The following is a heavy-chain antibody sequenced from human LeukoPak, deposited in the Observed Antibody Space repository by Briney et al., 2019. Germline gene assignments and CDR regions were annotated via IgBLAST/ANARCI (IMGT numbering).Heavy chain of an antibody. D-gene: IGHD2/OR15-2a*01. V-gene: IGHV3-48*03. Sequence: GGSLRLSCAASGFTFNNFEMNWVRQAPGKGLEWIAYVSGSGNEIHYGDSVKGRFTISRDNAKSSVYLQMDSLRAEDMALYYCATKVPSTSHFSSWGQGTLVTVSS. J-gene: IGHJ4*02. CDR2: VSGSGNEI. CDR3: ATKVPSTSHFSS. CDR1: GFTFNNFE.